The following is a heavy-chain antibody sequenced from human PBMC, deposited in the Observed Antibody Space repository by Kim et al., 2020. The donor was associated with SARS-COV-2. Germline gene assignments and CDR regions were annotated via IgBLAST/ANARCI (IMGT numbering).Heavy chain of an antibody. CDR2: ISSSSSYT. CDR1: GFTFSDYY. V-gene: IGHV3-11*05. Sequence: GGSLRLSCAASGFTFSDYYMSWIRQAPGKGLEWVSYISSSSSYTNYADSVKGRFTISRDNAKNSLYLQMNSLRAEDTAVYYCARDRDSNLNCFDPWGQGTLVTVSS. CDR3: ARDRDSNLNCFDP. J-gene: IGHJ5*02. D-gene: IGHD4-4*01.